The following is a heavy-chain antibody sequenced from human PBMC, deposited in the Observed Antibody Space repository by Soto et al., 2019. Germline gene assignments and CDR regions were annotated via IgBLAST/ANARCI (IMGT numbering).Heavy chain of an antibody. CDR2: ISWNSGSI. Sequence: GGSLRLSCAASGFTFDAYAMTWVRQAPGKGLDWVSGISWNSGSIGYADSVKGRFTISRENAKNSLYLQMTSLRAEDTALYYCAKWTNLAGHVYDSSCYPDYWGQGTLVTVSS. CDR1: GFTFDAYA. J-gene: IGHJ4*02. D-gene: IGHD3-22*01. CDR3: AKWTNLAGHVYDSSCYPDY. V-gene: IGHV3-9*01.